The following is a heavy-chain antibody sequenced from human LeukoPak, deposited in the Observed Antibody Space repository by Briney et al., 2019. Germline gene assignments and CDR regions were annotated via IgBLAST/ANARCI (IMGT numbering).Heavy chain of an antibody. CDR3: AKLRSGWDFDY. D-gene: IGHD6-19*01. CDR1: GYSFTSYW. V-gene: IGHV5-51*01. J-gene: IGHJ4*02. CDR2: ISPGDSDP. Sequence: GESLKIPCRGSGYSFTSYWIVWVRQLPGKSLEWMGIISPGDSDPKYCPSFQGQVSISADKSISTAYLQWSSVKASDTAMYYCAKLRSGWDFDYWGQGSLVTVSS.